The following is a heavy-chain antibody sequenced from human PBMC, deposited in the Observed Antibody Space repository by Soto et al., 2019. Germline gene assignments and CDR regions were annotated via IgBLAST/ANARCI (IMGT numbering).Heavy chain of an antibody. V-gene: IGHV3-30-3*01. CDR2: ISYDGSNK. CDR3: ARDHLTDDSSGYLGLDY. Sequence: GGSLRLSCAASGFTFSSYAMHWVRQAPGKGLEWVAVISYDGSNKYYADPVKGRFTISRDNSKNTLYLQMNSLRAEDTAVYYCARDHLTDDSSGYLGLDYWGQGTLVTVSS. J-gene: IGHJ4*02. D-gene: IGHD3-22*01. CDR1: GFTFSSYA.